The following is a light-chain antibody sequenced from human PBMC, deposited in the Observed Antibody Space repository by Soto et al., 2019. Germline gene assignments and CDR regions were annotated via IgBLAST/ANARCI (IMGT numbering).Light chain of an antibody. CDR2: DAS. CDR3: QQRSNWPPRIT. CDR1: QSVSSY. J-gene: IGKJ3*01. V-gene: IGKV3-11*01. Sequence: EIVLTQSPGTLSLSPGERATLSCRASQSVSSYLAWYQQKPGQAPRLLIYDASNRATGIPARFSGSGSGTDFTLTISSLEPEDFAVYYCQQRSNWPPRITFGPGTKVDIK.